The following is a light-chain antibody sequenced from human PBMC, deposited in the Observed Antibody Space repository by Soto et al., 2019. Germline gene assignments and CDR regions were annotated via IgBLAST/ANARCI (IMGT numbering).Light chain of an antibody. CDR2: DAS. V-gene: IGKV3-20*01. CDR3: QQYARPPFA. CDR1: QRISDSH. Sequence: EIVLTQSPGTLSLSPGERATLSCKASQRISDSHLAWYQQKPGPAPRLLLYDASSRPTGIPDRVSGSGSGTDFTLTISRLEPEDFAVYYCQQYARPPFAFGQGTKVEIK. J-gene: IGKJ2*01.